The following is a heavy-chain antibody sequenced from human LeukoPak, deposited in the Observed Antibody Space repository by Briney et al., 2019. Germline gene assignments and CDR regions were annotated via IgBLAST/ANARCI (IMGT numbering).Heavy chain of an antibody. CDR1: GFTFSSYW. V-gene: IGHV3-7*01. J-gene: IGHJ4*02. CDR2: IKQDGNEK. Sequence: PGGSLRLSCAASGFTFSSYWMSWVRQAPGKGLVWVANIKQDGNEKYYVGSVKGRFTISRDNAQNSLYLQMNSLRAEDTAVYYCATLDTNMASTGDYWGQGTLVTVSS. D-gene: IGHD5-18*01. CDR3: ATLDTNMASTGDY.